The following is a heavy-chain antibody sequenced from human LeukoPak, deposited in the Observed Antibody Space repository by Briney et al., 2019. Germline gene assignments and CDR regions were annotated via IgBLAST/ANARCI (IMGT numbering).Heavy chain of an antibody. CDR1: GGSISSSRHY. D-gene: IGHD5/OR15-5a*01. J-gene: IGHJ4*02. CDR2: MYYSGNT. CDR3: ARLRTLCLGLASYFDS. Sequence: PSETLSLTCTVSGGSISSSRHYWGWIRQPQGKGGEWIGSMYYSGNTYYNPSLKSRFTICVNTNKSEFELKLSSVTAADPAVYYCARLRTLCLGLASYFDSWGQGTLVTVSS. V-gene: IGHV4-39*01.